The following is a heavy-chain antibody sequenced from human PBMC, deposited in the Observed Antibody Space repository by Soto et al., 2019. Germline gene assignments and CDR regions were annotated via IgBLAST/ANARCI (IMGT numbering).Heavy chain of an antibody. CDR3: ASQDIVVVVAASGMDV. D-gene: IGHD2-15*01. Sequence: PGESLKISCKGSGYSFTSDWISWVRQMPGKGLEWMGRIDPSGSYTNYSPSFQGHVTISADKSISTAYLQWSSLKASDTAMYYCASQDIVVVVAASGMDVWVQGTTVTVSS. CDR2: IDPSGSYT. CDR1: GYSFTSDW. V-gene: IGHV5-10-1*01. J-gene: IGHJ6*02.